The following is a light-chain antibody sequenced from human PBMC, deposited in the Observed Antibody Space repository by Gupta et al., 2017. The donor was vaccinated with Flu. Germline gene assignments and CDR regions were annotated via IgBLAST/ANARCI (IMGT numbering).Light chain of an antibody. CDR2: WAS. Sequence: DIVMTQSPDSLAVSLGERATFNCKSSQSVLYSSNNKNYLAWYQQKPGQPPKLLIYWASTRESGVPDRFSGSGSGTDFTLTISSLQAEDVAVYYCQQYYSPPLTFGGGTKVEI. CDR1: QSVLYSSNNKNY. V-gene: IGKV4-1*01. CDR3: QQYYSPPLT. J-gene: IGKJ4*01.